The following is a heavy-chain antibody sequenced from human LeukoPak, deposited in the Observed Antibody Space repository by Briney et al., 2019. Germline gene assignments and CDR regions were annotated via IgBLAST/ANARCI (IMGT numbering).Heavy chain of an antibody. CDR2: IYTSGST. D-gene: IGHD3-3*01. CDR3: ARETLNGWSARMGWFDP. V-gene: IGHV4-61*02. J-gene: IGHJ5*02. Sequence: SETLSLTCTVSGGSISSGSYYWSWIRQPAGKGLEWIGRIYTSGSTNYNPSLKSRVTISVGTSKNQFSLKLSSVTAADTAVYYCARETLNGWSARMGWFDPWGQGTLVTVSS. CDR1: GGSISSGSYY.